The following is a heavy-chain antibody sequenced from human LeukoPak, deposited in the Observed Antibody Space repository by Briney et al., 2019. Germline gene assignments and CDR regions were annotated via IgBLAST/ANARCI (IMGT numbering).Heavy chain of an antibody. CDR3: ATSVGAEYFQH. V-gene: IGHV5-51*01. Sequence: GESLKISCRTSGYPFTTSWIGWVRQMPGKGLELMGIIYPSDSETRYSPSFQGQVTFSVDTSTTTAYLQWSSLKASDTAMFYCATSVGAEYFQHWGQGTLVTVSS. CDR2: IYPSDSET. CDR1: GYPFTTSW. J-gene: IGHJ1*01.